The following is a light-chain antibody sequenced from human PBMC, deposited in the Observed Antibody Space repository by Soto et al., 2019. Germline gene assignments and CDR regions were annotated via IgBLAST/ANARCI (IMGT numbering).Light chain of an antibody. V-gene: IGKV3-11*01. CDR1: LGISTY. J-gene: IGKJ2*01. CDR3: QQRRTGPYT. Sequence: EIVLTPSPATLTLSPGERGTLSCRASLGISTYLVWYQQKPGQSPRLLMSDATTSAAGIPARFSGSGSGTDFTLTISSLEAEDSAVYHCQQRRTGPYTFGQGTKLEIK. CDR2: DAT.